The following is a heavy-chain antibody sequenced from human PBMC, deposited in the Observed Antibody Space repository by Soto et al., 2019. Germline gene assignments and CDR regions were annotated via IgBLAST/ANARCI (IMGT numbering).Heavy chain of an antibody. V-gene: IGHV3-9*01. CDR1: GFTFDDYA. D-gene: IGHD5-18*01. J-gene: IGHJ4*02. CDR2: ISWNSGSI. CDR3: AKAHGIQLWSQYYFDY. Sequence: GGSLRLSCAASGFTFDDYAMHWVRQAPGKGLEWVSGISWNSGSIGYADSVKGRFTISRDNAKNSLYLQMNSLRAEDTALYYCAKAHGIQLWSQYYFDYWGRGTLVTVSS.